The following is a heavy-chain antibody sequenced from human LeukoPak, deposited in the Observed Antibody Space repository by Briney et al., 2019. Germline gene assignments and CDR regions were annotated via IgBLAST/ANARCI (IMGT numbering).Heavy chain of an antibody. CDR3: AREFWSSRSGNLQAFHV. CDR1: GGSFSGYY. CDR2: INHSGST. V-gene: IGHV4-34*01. J-gene: IGHJ3*01. Sequence: SETLSLTCGVYGGSFSGYYWSWIRQPPGKGLEWIGEINHSGSTNYNPSLKSRVTISVDTSKNQFSLKLSSVTAADTAVYYCAREFWSSRSGNLQAFHVWGQGTMVTVSS. D-gene: IGHD3-10*01.